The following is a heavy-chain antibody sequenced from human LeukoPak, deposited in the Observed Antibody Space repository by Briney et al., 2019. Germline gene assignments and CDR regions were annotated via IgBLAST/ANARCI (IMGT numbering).Heavy chain of an antibody. CDR2: ISGSGGST. J-gene: IGHJ4*02. V-gene: IGHV3-23*01. CDR3: AKDDRIQTRRYSYNY. CDR1: GFTFSSYA. D-gene: IGHD5-18*01. Sequence: GGSLRLSCAASGFTFSSYAMSWVRQAPGKGLEWVSAISGSGGSTYYADSVKGRFTISRGNSKNTLYLQMNSLRAEDTAVYYCAKDDRIQTRRYSYNYWGQGTLVTVSS.